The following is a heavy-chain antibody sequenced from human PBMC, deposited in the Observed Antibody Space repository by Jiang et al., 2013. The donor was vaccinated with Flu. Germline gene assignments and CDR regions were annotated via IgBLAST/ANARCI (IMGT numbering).Heavy chain of an antibody. CDR2: IYYSGST. CDR1: GGSISSYY. V-gene: IGHV4-59*08. D-gene: IGHD6-19*01. Sequence: GLVKPSETLSLTCTVSGGSISSYYWSWIRQPPGKGLEWIGYIYYSGSTNYNPSLKSRVTISVDTSKNQFSLKLSSVTAADTAVYYCARHEDDSSGWYCAFDIWGQGTMVTVSS. CDR3: ARHEDDSSGWYCAFDI. J-gene: IGHJ3*02.